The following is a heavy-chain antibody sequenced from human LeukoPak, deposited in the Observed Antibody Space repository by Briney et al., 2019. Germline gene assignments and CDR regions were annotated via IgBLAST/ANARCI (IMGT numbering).Heavy chain of an antibody. CDR1: GVSISSSNSY. CDR2: IYYSGST. J-gene: IGHJ6*03. Sequence: PSETLSLTCSVSGVSISSSNSYWGWIRQPPGKGLEWIGSIYYSGSTYYNPSLKSRVTISVDTSKNQFSLKLSSVTAADTAVYYCARHVYSSGWYYYYYYYMDVWGKGTTVTISS. D-gene: IGHD6-19*01. CDR3: ARHVYSSGWYYYYYYYMDV. V-gene: IGHV4-39*01.